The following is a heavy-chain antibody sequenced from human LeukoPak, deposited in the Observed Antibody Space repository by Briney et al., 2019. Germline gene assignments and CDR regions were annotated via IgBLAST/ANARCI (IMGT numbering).Heavy chain of an antibody. Sequence: SGGSLRLSCAASGFTFSSYAMSWVRQAPGKGLEWVSAISGSGGSTYYADSVKGRFTISRDNSKNTLYLQMNSLRAEGTAVYYCAKNFHRDTAMASNKFIDYWGQGTLVTVSS. V-gene: IGHV3-23*01. CDR2: ISGSGGST. J-gene: IGHJ4*02. D-gene: IGHD5-18*01. CDR1: GFTFSSYA. CDR3: AKNFHRDTAMASNKFIDY.